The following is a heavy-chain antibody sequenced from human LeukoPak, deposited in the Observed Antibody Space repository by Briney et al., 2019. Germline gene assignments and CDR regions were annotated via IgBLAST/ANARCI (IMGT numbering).Heavy chain of an antibody. V-gene: IGHV1-8*02. CDR2: MNPNSGNT. CDR3: ARSVYYDSEGAFDI. J-gene: IGHJ3*02. CDR1: GYTFTSYG. Sequence: GALVKVSCKASGYTFTSYGISWVRQAPGQGLEWMGWMNPNSGNTGYAQKFQGRVTMTRNTSISTAYMELSSLRSEDTAVYYCARSVYYDSEGAFDIWGQGTMVTVSS. D-gene: IGHD3-22*01.